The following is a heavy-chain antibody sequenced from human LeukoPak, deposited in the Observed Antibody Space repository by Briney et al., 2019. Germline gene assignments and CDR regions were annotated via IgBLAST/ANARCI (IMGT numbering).Heavy chain of an antibody. CDR3: ARDHHRRLYDSQARNTFDI. J-gene: IGHJ3*02. V-gene: IGHV3-48*01. D-gene: IGHD3-22*01. Sequence: GGSLRPSCGVSGFTFSSYWMHWVRQAPGKGLEWVSYISSSSSTIYYADSVKGRFALSRDNAKNSLYLQMNSLRAEDTAVYYCARDHHRRLYDSQARNTFDIWGQGTMVTVSS. CDR2: ISSSSSTI. CDR1: GFTFSSYW.